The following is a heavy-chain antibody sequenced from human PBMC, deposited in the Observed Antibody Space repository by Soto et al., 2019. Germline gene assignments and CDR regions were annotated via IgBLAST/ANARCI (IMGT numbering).Heavy chain of an antibody. CDR3: ARPYYDILTGYSRLDY. J-gene: IGHJ4*02. CDR2: IKQDGSEK. V-gene: IGHV3-7*01. CDR1: GFTFSSYW. D-gene: IGHD3-9*01. Sequence: GGSLRLSCAASGFTFSSYWMSWVRQAPGKGLEWVANIKQDGSEKYYVDSVKGRFTISRDNAKNSLYLQMNSLRAEDTAVYYCARPYYDILTGYSRLDYWGQGTLVTVSS.